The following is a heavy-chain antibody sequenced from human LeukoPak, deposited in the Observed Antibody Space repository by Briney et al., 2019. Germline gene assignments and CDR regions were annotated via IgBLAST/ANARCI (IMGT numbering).Heavy chain of an antibody. J-gene: IGHJ1*01. V-gene: IGHV3-7*04. CDR2: IKQDGSEK. CDR1: GFTFSSFW. Sequence: PGGSLRLSCAASGFTFSSFWMSWVRQAPGKGLEWVANIKQDGSEKYYVDSVKGRFTISRENAKNSLYLQMNSLRAEDTAVYYCARRFDYDGSSGQYFQHWGQGTLVTVSS. D-gene: IGHD4-23*01. CDR3: ARRFDYDGSSGQYFQH.